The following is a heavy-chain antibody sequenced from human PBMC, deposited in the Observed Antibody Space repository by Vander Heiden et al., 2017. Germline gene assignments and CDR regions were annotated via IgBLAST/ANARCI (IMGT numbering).Heavy chain of an antibody. Sequence: QVQLQQWGAGLLKPSEHLSLPCASYGGSFSGYSWSWIRQPPGKGLEWIGEINHSGSTNYNPSLKSRVTISVDTSKNQFSLKLSSVTAADTAVYYCARGGYSRYCSGGSCRYFQHWGQGTLVTVSS. CDR1: GGSFSGYS. D-gene: IGHD2-15*01. J-gene: IGHJ1*01. CDR2: INHSGST. V-gene: IGHV4-34*01. CDR3: ARGGYSRYCSGGSCRYFQH.